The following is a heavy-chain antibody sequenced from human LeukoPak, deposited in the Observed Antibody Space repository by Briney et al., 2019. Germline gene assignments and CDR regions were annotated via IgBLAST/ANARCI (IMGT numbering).Heavy chain of an antibody. CDR1: GFSFSSNE. CDR3: GRYLNY. J-gene: IGHJ4*02. D-gene: IGHD3-10*01. V-gene: IGHV3-48*03. CDR2: ITTSKIT. Sequence: PGGSLRLSCAASGFSFSSNEMNWVRQAPGKGPEWVSHITTSKITYYADSVKGRFTISRDNAKNSLYLQMTSLRVEDTAVYYCGRYLNYWGQGTLVTVSS.